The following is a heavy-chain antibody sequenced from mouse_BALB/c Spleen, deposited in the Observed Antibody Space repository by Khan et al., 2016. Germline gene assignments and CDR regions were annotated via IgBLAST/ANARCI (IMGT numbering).Heavy chain of an antibody. CDR1: GYSITSGYY. V-gene: IGHV3-6*02. D-gene: IGHD2-3*01. CDR3: AGGRLLLPVAY. J-gene: IGHJ3*01. Sequence: EVQLQESGPGLVKPSQSLSLTCSVTGYSITSGYYWNWLRQFPGNKLEWMGYISYDGSNNYNPSLKNRISITRDTSKNQFFLTLNSVTTEDTATYYCAGGRLLLPVAYWGQGTLVTVSA. CDR2: ISYDGSN.